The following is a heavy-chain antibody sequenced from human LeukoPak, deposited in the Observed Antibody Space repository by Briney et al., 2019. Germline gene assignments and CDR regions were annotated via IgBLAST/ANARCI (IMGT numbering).Heavy chain of an antibody. CDR2: IYYSGST. CDR1: GGSISSYY. Sequence: SETLSLTCTVSGGSISSYYWSWIRQPPGKGLEWIGYIYYSGSTNCNPSLKSRVTISVDTSKNQFSLKLSSVTAADTAVYYCARDPRTTVDYYYYGMDVWGKGTTVTVSS. V-gene: IGHV4-59*01. J-gene: IGHJ6*04. CDR3: ARDPRTTVDYYYYGMDV. D-gene: IGHD4-23*01.